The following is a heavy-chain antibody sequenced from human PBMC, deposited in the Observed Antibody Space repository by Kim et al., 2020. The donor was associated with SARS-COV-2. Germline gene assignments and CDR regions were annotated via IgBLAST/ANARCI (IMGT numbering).Heavy chain of an antibody. Sequence: GRFTISRDNSKNTLYLQMNSLRAEDTAVYYCARDRLRRWFGESGYYGMDVWGQGTTVTVSS. CDR3: ARDRLRRWFGESGYYGMDV. J-gene: IGHJ6*02. D-gene: IGHD3-10*01. V-gene: IGHV3-30*07.